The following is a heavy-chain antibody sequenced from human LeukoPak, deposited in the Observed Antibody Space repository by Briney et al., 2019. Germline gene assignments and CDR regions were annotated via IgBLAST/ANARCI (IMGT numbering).Heavy chain of an antibody. Sequence: VASVKVSCKVSGYTFTSYYMHWVRQAPGQGLEWMGMIYPRDGSTSYAQKFQGRVTVTRDTSTSTVHMELSGLRSEDTAVYYCARDQEGFDYWGQGTLVTVSS. CDR3: ARDQEGFDY. CDR1: GYTFTSYY. V-gene: IGHV1-46*01. CDR2: IYPRDGST. J-gene: IGHJ4*02.